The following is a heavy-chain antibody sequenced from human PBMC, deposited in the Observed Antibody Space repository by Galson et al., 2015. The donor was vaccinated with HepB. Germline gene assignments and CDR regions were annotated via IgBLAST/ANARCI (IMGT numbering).Heavy chain of an antibody. CDR3: ASLDSSSPFDAFDI. CDR2: IIPILGIT. D-gene: IGHD6-13*01. J-gene: IGHJ3*02. CDR1: GYTFTSNG. V-gene: IGHV1-69*04. Sequence: SVKVSCKAAGYTFTSNGISWVRQAPGRGLEWMGRIIPILGITTYAQKFQGRVTITADKSTSTTYMELSSLRSEDTAVYYCASLDSSSPFDAFDIWGQGTMVTVSS.